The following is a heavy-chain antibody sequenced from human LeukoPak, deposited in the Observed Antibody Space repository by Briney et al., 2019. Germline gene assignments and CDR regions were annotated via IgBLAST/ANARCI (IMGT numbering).Heavy chain of an antibody. CDR3: ARGAFSSSWYGNQYYFDY. V-gene: IGHV3-48*03. CDR1: GFTFSSYE. Sequence: GGSLRLSCAASGFTFSSYEMNWVRQAPGKGLEWVSYISSSGSTIYYADSVKGRFTISRDNAKNSLYLQMNSLRAEDTAVYYCARGAFSSSWYGNQYYFDYWGQGTLVTVSS. D-gene: IGHD6-13*01. CDR2: ISSSGSTI. J-gene: IGHJ4*02.